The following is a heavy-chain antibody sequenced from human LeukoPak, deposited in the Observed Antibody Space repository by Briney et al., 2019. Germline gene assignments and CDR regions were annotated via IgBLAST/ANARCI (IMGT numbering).Heavy chain of an antibody. CDR2: ISSNGGST. D-gene: IGHD6-19*01. CDR1: GFTFSSYA. CDR3: ARDSRLGSGWYGPIDY. J-gene: IGHJ4*02. V-gene: IGHV3-64*01. Sequence: GGSLRLSCAASGFTFSSYAMHWVRQAPGKGLEYVSAISSNGGSTYYANSVKGRFTISRDNSKNTLYLQMGSLRAEDMAVYYCARDSRLGSGWYGPIDYWGQGTLVTVSS.